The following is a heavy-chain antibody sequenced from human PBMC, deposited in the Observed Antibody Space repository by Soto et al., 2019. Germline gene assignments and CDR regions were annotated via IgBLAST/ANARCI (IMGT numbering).Heavy chain of an antibody. Sequence: EVQLVESGGGLVKPGGSLRLSCAASGFTFSSYSMNWVRQAPGKGLEWVSSISSSSSYIYYADSVKGRFTISRDNAKNSLYLQMNSLRAEDTAVYYCARDLSAEQTHDYGDPGPYYYYGMDVW. CDR2: ISSSSSYI. CDR3: ARDLSAEQTHDYGDPGPYYYYGMDV. D-gene: IGHD4-17*01. V-gene: IGHV3-21*01. CDR1: GFTFSSYS. J-gene: IGHJ6*01.